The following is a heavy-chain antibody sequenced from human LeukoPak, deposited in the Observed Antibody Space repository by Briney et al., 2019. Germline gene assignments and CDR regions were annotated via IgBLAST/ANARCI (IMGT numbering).Heavy chain of an antibody. CDR1: GFTFSSYA. CDR2: ISGSGGST. V-gene: IGHV3-23*01. Sequence: PGGSLRLSCAASGFTFSSYAMSWVRQAPGKGLEWVSAISGSGGSTYYADSVKGRFTISRDNSKNTLYLQMNSLRAEDTAVYYRAKPSGWELFETWFDPWGQGTLVTVSS. CDR3: AKPSGWELFETWFDP. J-gene: IGHJ5*02. D-gene: IGHD1-26*01.